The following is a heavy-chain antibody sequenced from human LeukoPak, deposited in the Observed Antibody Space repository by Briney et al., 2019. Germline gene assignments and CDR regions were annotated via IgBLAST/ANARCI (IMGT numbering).Heavy chain of an antibody. V-gene: IGHV4-4*07. Sequence: SETLSLTCTVSGASMSTYYWSWIRQPAGKGLEWIGHISISGSTNYNPSLKSRVTMSVDTSKNQFSLKLNSVTAADTAVYYCGSGSSFPLRYWGQGTLVTVSS. J-gene: IGHJ4*02. D-gene: IGHD3-10*01. CDR3: GSGSSFPLRY. CDR2: ISISGST. CDR1: GASMSTYY.